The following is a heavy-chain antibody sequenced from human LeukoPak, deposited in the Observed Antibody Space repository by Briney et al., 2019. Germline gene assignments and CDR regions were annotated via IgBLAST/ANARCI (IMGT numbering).Heavy chain of an antibody. CDR1: GFTVGSSR. J-gene: IGHJ5*02. CDR2: AYDDDNR. CDR3: VRERIDNDYEA. D-gene: IGHD3-22*01. Sequence: GGSLRLSCAASGFTVGSSRRMSWVRQAPGKGLEWVSTAYDDDNRNYADSVKGRFTISRDNAKNTLDLQMNSLRVEDTAVYFCVRERIDNDYEAWGRGVLVTVSS. V-gene: IGHV3-53*01.